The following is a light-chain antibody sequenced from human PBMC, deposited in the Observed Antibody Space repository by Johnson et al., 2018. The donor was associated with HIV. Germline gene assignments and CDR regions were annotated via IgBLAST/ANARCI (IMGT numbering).Light chain of an antibody. CDR3: GTWNSSLSGLYV. CDR1: SSNIGNNY. J-gene: IGLJ1*01. Sequence: QSVLTQPPSVSAAPGQKVTISCSGSSSNIGNNYVSWYKQFPGTAPKLLMYENNKRPSGIPDRFSGSKSGTSATLGITGLQTGDEADYYCGTWNSSLSGLYVFGTGTTVTVL. V-gene: IGLV1-51*02. CDR2: ENN.